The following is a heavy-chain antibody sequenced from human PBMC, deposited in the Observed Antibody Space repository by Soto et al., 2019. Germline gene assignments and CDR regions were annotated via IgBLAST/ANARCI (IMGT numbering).Heavy chain of an antibody. V-gene: IGHV3-30*18. CDR1: GFTFSSYG. Sequence: QVQLVESGGGVVQPGRSLRLSCAASGFTFSSYGMHWVRQAPGTGLEWVAVISYDGSNKYYADSVKGRFTISRDNSKNTLYLQMNSLRAEDTAVYYCAKESGDYYYYGMDVWGQGTTVTVSS. J-gene: IGHJ6*02. D-gene: IGHD3-3*01. CDR3: AKESGDYYYYGMDV. CDR2: ISYDGSNK.